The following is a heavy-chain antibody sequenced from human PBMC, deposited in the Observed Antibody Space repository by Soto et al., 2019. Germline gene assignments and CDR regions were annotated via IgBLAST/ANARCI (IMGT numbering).Heavy chain of an antibody. CDR3: ATVKSSSWYESEY. CDR1: GFILSDYY. J-gene: IGHJ4*02. CDR2: ISSRTNRA. Sequence: QVQLVESGGGLVKPGGSLRLTCTASGFILSDYYMSWMRQAPGKGLEWVGYISSRTNRATYAESLKGRFTISRDDAKNSLFLQITTLRAEDTAMYFCATVKSSSWYESEYWGQGTLVTVSP. V-gene: IGHV3-11*06. D-gene: IGHD6-13*01.